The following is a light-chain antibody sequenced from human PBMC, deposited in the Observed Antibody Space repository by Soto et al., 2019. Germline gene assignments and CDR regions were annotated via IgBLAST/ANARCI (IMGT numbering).Light chain of an antibody. J-gene: IGKJ3*01. Sequence: EIVMTQSPATLSVSPGERATLSCRASQSVSSNLAWYQQKPGQAPRLLIYGASTRATGIPARFSGSGSGTEFTLTISSLQFEDFAVYYCQQYNNWPTGFTFGPGTKVDIK. V-gene: IGKV3-15*01. CDR3: QQYNNWPTGFT. CDR2: GAS. CDR1: QSVSSN.